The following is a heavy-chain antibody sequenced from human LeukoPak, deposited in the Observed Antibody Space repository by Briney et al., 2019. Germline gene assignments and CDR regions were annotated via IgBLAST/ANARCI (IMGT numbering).Heavy chain of an antibody. D-gene: IGHD3-9*01. CDR1: GYTFTTYY. V-gene: IGHV1-18*01. Sequence: ASVKVSCKTSGYTFTTYYITWVRQAPGQGLEWMGWISGYNGSTNYAQNLQGRVTMTTDTSTSTAYLELRSLRSDDTAVYYCARAWTDYNILTGYYTGPFDFWGQGTLVTVSS. J-gene: IGHJ4*02. CDR2: ISGYNGST. CDR3: ARAWTDYNILTGYYTGPFDF.